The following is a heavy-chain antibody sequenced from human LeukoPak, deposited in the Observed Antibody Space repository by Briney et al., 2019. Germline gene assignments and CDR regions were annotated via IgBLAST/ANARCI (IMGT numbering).Heavy chain of an antibody. CDR3: ARDVLMVYAFDY. J-gene: IGHJ4*02. CDR1: GFTFSSYS. V-gene: IGHV3-21*01. CDR2: ISSSSSYI. D-gene: IGHD2-8*01. Sequence: GGSLRLSCAASGFTFSSYSMNWVRQAPGKGLEWVSSISSSSSYIYYADSVKGRFTISRDNAKNSLYLQMNSLRAEDTVVYYCARDVLMVYAFDYWGQGTLVTVSS.